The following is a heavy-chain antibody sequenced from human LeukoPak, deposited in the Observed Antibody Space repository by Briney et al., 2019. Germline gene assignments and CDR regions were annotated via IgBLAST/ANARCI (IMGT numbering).Heavy chain of an antibody. CDR2: IYLSGNFI. V-gene: IGHV3-21*01. CDR1: GFTFSRFS. CDR3: AREFNVIGNFDY. Sequence: PGRSLRLSCSTSGFTFSRFSMRSVRQDPGKGLEWVASIYLSGNFISYADSVKGRFTISRDNANNSVYLQMSSLTVDDTAVYYCAREFNVIGNFDYWGQGTLVTVCS. J-gene: IGHJ4*02. D-gene: IGHD3-10*01.